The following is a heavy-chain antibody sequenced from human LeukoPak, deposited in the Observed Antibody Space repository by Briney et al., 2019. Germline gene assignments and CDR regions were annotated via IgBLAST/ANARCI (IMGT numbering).Heavy chain of an antibody. CDR1: EFTFSSYW. Sequence: PGGSLRLSCAASEFTFSSYWMSWVRQAPGKGLEWVANIKQDGSEKYYVDSVKGRFTISRDNAKNSLYLQMSSLRAEDTAVYYCARTYDSSGYYWWDYYYMDVWGKGTTVTVSS. CDR3: ARTYDSSGYYWWDYYYMDV. D-gene: IGHD3-22*01. V-gene: IGHV3-7*01. J-gene: IGHJ6*03. CDR2: IKQDGSEK.